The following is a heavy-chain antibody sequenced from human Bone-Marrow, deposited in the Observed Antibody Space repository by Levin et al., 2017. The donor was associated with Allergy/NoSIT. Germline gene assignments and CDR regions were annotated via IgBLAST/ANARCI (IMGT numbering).Heavy chain of an antibody. V-gene: IGHV3-7*01. CDR3: ARIYDSTGYYSGVGAFDI. D-gene: IGHD3-22*01. Sequence: SCAASVFTFDAYWMTWVRQAPGKGLEWVAKIKYDGSEKKYVDSVKGRFTIARDNAKNSLFLQMNSLRAEDTAVYYCARIYDSTGYYSGVGAFDIWGQGTTVTVSS. CDR1: VFTFDAYW. CDR2: IKYDGSEK. J-gene: IGHJ3*02.